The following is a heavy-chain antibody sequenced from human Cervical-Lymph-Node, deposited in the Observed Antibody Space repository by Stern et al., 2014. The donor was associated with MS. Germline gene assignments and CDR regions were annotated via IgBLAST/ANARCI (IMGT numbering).Heavy chain of an antibody. CDR3: ATVESSASSRSV. D-gene: IGHD1-26*01. J-gene: IGHJ6*02. Sequence: AQLVESGAEVKKPGSSVKVSCKASGGTFSTFAFNWVRQAPGEGLEWMAGIIPMFGSPKYAQKFQGRVTITADESTSTAYMELSSLRSADTAVYYCATVESSASSRSVWGQGTTVTVSS. CDR2: IIPMFGSP. V-gene: IGHV1-69*01. CDR1: GGTFSTFA.